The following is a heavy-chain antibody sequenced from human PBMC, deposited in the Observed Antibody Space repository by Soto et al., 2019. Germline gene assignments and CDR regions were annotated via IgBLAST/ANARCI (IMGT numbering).Heavy chain of an antibody. D-gene: IGHD4-17*01. J-gene: IGHJ4*02. V-gene: IGHV4-31*03. CDR1: GGSISSGGYY. CDR2: IYYSGST. CDR3: ERCPEEHGDYSYYFDY. Sequence: SETLSLTCTVSGGSISSGGYYWSWIRQHPGKGLEWIGYIYYSGSTYYSPSLKSRVTISVDTSKNQFSLKLSSVTAADTAVYYCERCPEEHGDYSYYFDYWGQGTLVTVSS.